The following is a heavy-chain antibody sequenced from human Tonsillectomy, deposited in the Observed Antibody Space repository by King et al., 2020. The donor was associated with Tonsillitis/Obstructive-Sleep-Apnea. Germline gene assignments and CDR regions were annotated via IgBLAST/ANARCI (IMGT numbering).Heavy chain of an antibody. V-gene: IGHV4-39*01. CDR2: SYYSGST. CDR1: GGSISSSNNY. J-gene: IGHJ5*02. D-gene: IGHD3-22*01. CDR3: ASHPYYYDSNGYYNWFDP. Sequence: QLQESGPGLVKPSETLSLTCTVSGGSISSSNNYWGWIRQPPGKGLEWIGSSYYSGSTYYNPSLKSRVTISVDTSKKQFSLKLNSVTAADTAVYYCASHPYYYDSNGYYNWFDPGGQGTLVTVSS.